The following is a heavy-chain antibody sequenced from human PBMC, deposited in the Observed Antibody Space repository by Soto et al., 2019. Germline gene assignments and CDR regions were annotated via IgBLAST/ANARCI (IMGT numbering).Heavy chain of an antibody. V-gene: IGHV3-21*01. CDR1: GFTFSSYS. CDR2: ISSSSSYI. CDR3: AREPPYCSSTSCYIDH. D-gene: IGHD2-2*02. Sequence: GGSLRLSCAASGFTFSSYSMSWVRRAPGKGLEWVSSISSSSSYIYYADSVKGRFTISRDNAKISLYLQMNSLRAEDTAVYYCAREPPYCSSTSCYIDHWGQGTLVTVSS. J-gene: IGHJ4*02.